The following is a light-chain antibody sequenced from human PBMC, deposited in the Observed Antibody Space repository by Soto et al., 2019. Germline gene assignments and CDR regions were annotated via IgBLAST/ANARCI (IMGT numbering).Light chain of an antibody. CDR1: QSVSSSY. J-gene: IGKJ5*01. Sequence: EIVLTQAPGTLSLSPGERHTLSCRASQSVSSSYLAWYQQKPGQAPRXXIYGASSRATGIPDRFSGSGSGTDFTLTISGLEPEDFAVYYCQQYGSSPGTFGQGTRLEIK. CDR3: QQYGSSPGT. V-gene: IGKV3-20*01. CDR2: GAS.